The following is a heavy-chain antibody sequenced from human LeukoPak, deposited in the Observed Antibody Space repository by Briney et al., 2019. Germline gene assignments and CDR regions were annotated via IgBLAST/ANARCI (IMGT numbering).Heavy chain of an antibody. CDR2: TYYRSRWYN. CDR1: GDSVSSNSAA. J-gene: IGHJ4*02. V-gene: IGHV6-1*01. Sequence: SQTPSLTCAISGDSVSSNSAAWNWLRQSPSRGLEWLGRTYYRSRWYNDYAVSVKSRITINPDTSKNQFSLQLNSVTPEDTAVYYCAREEMAFDYWGQGTLVTVSS. CDR3: AREEMAFDY. D-gene: IGHD5-24*01.